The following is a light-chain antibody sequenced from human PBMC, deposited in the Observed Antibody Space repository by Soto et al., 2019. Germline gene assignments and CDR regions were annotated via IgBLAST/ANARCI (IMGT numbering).Light chain of an antibody. CDR3: ISYTDRQSYL. V-gene: IGLV2-8*01. CDR1: SSDIGAYNY. Sequence: QSVLTQPPSAPGSLGQSVTIPCTGTSSDIGAYNYVSWYQQEPGKAPKLVIYEVTRRLSGVPDRFSGSKSGNTASLTVSGLQAEDEADYYCISYTDRQSYLFGTGTKVTVL. J-gene: IGLJ1*01. CDR2: EVT.